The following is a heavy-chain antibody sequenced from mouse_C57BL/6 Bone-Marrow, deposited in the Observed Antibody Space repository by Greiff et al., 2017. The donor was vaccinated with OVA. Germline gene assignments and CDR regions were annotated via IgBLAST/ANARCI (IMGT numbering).Heavy chain of an antibody. V-gene: IGHV1-7*01. Sequence: QVQLQQSGAELAKPGASVKLSCKASGYTFTSYWMHWVKQRPGQGLEWIGYINPSSGYTKYNQKFKDKATLTADKSYSTAYMQLSSLTYEDSAVYYCARFAYWGQGTLVTVSA. CDR2: INPSSGYT. CDR1: GYTFTSYW. J-gene: IGHJ3*01. CDR3: ARFAY.